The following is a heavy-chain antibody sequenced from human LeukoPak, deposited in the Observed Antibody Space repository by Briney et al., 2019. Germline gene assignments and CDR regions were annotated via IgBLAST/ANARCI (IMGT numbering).Heavy chain of an antibody. Sequence: SETLSLTCTVSGGSISSYYWSWIRQPPGKGLEWIGYFHSSGTSNYNPSLKSRVTISGDTSKNQFSLKLSSVTAADTAVYYCARVVAKNWYFDLWGRGTLVTVSS. CDR1: GGSISSYY. V-gene: IGHV4-59*01. D-gene: IGHD2-15*01. CDR3: ARVVAKNWYFDL. CDR2: FHSSGTS. J-gene: IGHJ2*01.